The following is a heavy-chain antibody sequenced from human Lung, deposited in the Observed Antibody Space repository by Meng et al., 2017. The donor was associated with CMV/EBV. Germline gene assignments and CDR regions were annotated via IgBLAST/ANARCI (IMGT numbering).Heavy chain of an antibody. Sequence: GESLKISCVASGLIFNKYGIHWLRQAPGKGLEWLSFIDFDGQRRYNGDTVKARFVVFKDRSKNTVVLQMNSLRVEDTAVYYCVGHQGGPRDGVRLVWGQGTRVTVSS. V-gene: IGHV3-30*02. J-gene: IGHJ4*02. D-gene: IGHD3-10*01. CDR3: VGHQGGPRDGVRLV. CDR2: IDFDGQRR. CDR1: GLIFNKYG.